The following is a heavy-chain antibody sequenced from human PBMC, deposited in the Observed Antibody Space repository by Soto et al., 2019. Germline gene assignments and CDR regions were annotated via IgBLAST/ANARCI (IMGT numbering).Heavy chain of an antibody. V-gene: IGHV1-2*02. D-gene: IGHD6-13*01. CDR2: INTFTGGT. J-gene: IGHJ4*02. Sequence: QVQLEQSGAEVKKPGASVKVSCKASGYTFTGYYIHWVRQAPGQGLEWMGWINTFTGGTNSAQKFQARVTVTRDTSTSTAHMELNSLTSDDTAVYYCARDFSSTWPTFDSWGQGTLVTVSS. CDR3: ARDFSSTWPTFDS. CDR1: GYTFTGYY.